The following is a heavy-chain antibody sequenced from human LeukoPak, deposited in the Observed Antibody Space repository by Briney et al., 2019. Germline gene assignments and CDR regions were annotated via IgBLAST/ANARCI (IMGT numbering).Heavy chain of an antibody. D-gene: IGHD2-15*01. J-gene: IGHJ5*02. Sequence: PGGSLRLSCAASGFSFSSHNKNWVRQAPGKGLEWVSCITSNNDIYYADAVKGRFTISRDNAKNSLYLQMNSLRGDDTAVYYCARYCSGSCYSGHLWGQGTLVTVSS. V-gene: IGHV3-21*06. CDR2: ITSNNDI. CDR1: GFSFSSHN. CDR3: ARYCSGSCYSGHL.